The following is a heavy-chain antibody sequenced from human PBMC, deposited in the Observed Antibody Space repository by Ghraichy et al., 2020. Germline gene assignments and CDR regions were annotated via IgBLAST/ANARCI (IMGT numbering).Heavy chain of an antibody. V-gene: IGHV3-30-3*01. CDR3: ASEDYGGNPVDY. D-gene: IGHD4-23*01. J-gene: IGHJ4*02. Sequence: GGSLRLSCAASGFTFSSYAMHWVRQAPGKGLEWVAVISYDGSNKYYADSVKGRFTISRDNSKNTLYLQMNSLRAEDTAVYYCASEDYGGNPVDYWGQGTLVTVSS. CDR1: GFTFSSYA. CDR2: ISYDGSNK.